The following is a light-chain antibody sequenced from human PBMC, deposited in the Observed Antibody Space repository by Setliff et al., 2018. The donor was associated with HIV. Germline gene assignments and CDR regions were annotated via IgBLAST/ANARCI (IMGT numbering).Light chain of an antibody. V-gene: IGLV2-14*01. J-gene: IGLJ1*01. CDR2: EVS. CDR3: TSYTSSYTLV. CDR1: SSDVGGYNY. Sequence: QSALTQPASVSGSPGQSITISCTGTSSDVGGYNYVSWYQQHPGKAPKVMIYEVSNRPSGVSNRFPGSKSGNTASLTIPGLQAEDEADYHCTSYTSSYTLVFGTGTKVTVL.